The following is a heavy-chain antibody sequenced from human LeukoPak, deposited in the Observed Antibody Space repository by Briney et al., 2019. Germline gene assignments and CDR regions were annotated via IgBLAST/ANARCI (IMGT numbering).Heavy chain of an antibody. D-gene: IGHD3-22*01. V-gene: IGHV3-33*01. CDR1: GFTFSTYG. Sequence: GRSLRLSCAASGFTFSTYGMHWVRQAPGKGLEWVALIWYDGNNKYYVDSVKGRFTISRDNSKNTLYLQMNSLRAEDTAVYYCARDSRQDYYDSSGYLWFAFDIWGQGTMVTVSS. J-gene: IGHJ3*02. CDR3: ARDSRQDYYDSSGYLWFAFDI. CDR2: IWYDGNNK.